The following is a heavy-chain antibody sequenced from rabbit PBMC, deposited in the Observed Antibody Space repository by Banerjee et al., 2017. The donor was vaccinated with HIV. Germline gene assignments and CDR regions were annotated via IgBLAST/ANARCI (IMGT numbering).Heavy chain of an antibody. D-gene: IGHD1-1*01. CDR2: IDPVVGDT. Sequence: QEQLEESGGGLVKPGASLTLTCKASGFDFNKYGVSWVRQAPGKGLEWIGYIDPVVGDTYYATWVNGRFTISSHNAQNTLYLQLNSLTAADTATYFCVRMYDSDSGDLNLWGPGTLVTVS. CDR3: VRMYDSDSGDLNL. J-gene: IGHJ4*01. CDR1: GFDFNKYG. V-gene: IGHV1S47*01.